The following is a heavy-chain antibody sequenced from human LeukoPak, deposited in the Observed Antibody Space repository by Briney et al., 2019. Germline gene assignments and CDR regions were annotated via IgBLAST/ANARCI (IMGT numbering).Heavy chain of an antibody. CDR3: ARHDCTDGVCFKDFDY. D-gene: IGHD2-8*01. J-gene: IGHJ4*02. Sequence: PSETLSLTCTVSGGSISSTTYHWAWIRQPPGRGLEGIGSVSYTGNTYYNPSLQSRVTLSVDTSKNHFSLTLTSVPAADTSVYYCARHDCTDGVCFKDFDYWGQGTLVTVSS. V-gene: IGHV4-39*01. CDR1: GGSISSTTYH. CDR2: VSYTGNT.